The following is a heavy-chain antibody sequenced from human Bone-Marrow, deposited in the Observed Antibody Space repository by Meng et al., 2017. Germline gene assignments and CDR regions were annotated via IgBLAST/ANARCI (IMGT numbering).Heavy chain of an antibody. CDR3: ARDRGWLRFYYYYGMDV. CDR1: GFTFSSYA. V-gene: IGHV3-30*04. Sequence: GESLKISCAASGFTFSSYAMHWVRQAPDKGLEWVAVISYDGSNKYYADSVKGRFTISRDNSKNTLYLQMNSLRAEDTAVYYCARDRGWLRFYYYYGMDVWGQGTTVTVSS. J-gene: IGHJ6*02. D-gene: IGHD5-12*01. CDR2: ISYDGSNK.